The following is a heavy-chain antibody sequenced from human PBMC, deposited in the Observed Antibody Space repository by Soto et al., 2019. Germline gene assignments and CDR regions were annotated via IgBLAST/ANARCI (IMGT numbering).Heavy chain of an antibody. CDR2: IIPIFGTA. CDR1: GGTFSSDA. Sequence: SVKVSRKASGGTFSSDAIRWVRQAPGQGLEGMGGIIPIFGTANYAQQFQGRVTLTADESTSTAYMELSSLRSEDTAVYYCALSRGAYDFWSGYDNWFDPWGQGPLVTVSS. D-gene: IGHD3-3*01. CDR3: ALSRGAYDFWSGYDNWFDP. J-gene: IGHJ5*02. V-gene: IGHV1-69*13.